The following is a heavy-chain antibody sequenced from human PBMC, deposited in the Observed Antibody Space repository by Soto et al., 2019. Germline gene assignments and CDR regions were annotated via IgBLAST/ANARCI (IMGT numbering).Heavy chain of an antibody. V-gene: IGHV1-69*01. J-gene: IGHJ4*02. Sequence: QVQLVQSGAAVKKPGSSVKVSCKASGGTFSNYAVTWVRQAPGHGLEWMGGIIPIFGTSNYAQKFQGRVTITADESTSTAYMELTSVNSEDTAVSYCATVSGPGTYFSPGDYWGQGTLVTVSS. CDR1: GGTFSNYA. CDR2: IIPIFGTS. CDR3: ATVSGPGTYFSPGDY. D-gene: IGHD3-10*01.